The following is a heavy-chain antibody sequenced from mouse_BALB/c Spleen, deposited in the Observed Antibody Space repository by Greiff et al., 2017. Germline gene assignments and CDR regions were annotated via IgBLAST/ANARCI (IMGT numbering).Heavy chain of an antibody. J-gene: IGHJ4*01. V-gene: IGHV2-6-7*01. Sequence: VMLVESGPGLVAPSQSLSITCTVSGFSLTGYGVNWVRQPPGKGLEWLGMIWGDGSTDYNSALKSRLSISKDNSKSQVFLKMNSLQTDDTARYYCARKRAYYRYDDAMDYWGQGTSVTVSS. D-gene: IGHD2-14*01. CDR1: GFSLTGYG. CDR2: IWGDGST. CDR3: ARKRAYYRYDDAMDY.